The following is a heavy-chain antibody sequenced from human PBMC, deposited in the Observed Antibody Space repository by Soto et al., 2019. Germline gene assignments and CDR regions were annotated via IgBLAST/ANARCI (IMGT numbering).Heavy chain of an antibody. D-gene: IGHD3-10*01. CDR3: VRDYTITREDCFDP. Sequence: QVQLVQSGVEVKKPGASVKLSCKPSGYTFSTHGLSWVRQAPGHGLEWLGWISTWDGDINYSQKFQGRLILTTDRATSTGYMELKSLRSDDTAVYYWVRDYTITREDCFDPWGQGTLVIVSS. CDR2: ISTWDGDI. V-gene: IGHV1-18*01. J-gene: IGHJ5*02. CDR1: GYTFSTHG.